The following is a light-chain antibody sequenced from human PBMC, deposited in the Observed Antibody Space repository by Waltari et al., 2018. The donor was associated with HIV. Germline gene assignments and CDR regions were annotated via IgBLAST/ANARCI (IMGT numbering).Light chain of an antibody. CDR3: GTDHGSGSNFLYR. V-gene: IGLV9-49*01. J-gene: IGLJ2*01. Sequence: QPVLTQPPSASASLGASVTLPRTLTSGHSNNKADWQHHRPGQRPRFVRRVGTGGIVGSKGDYIRCRFSVLGSGLNRSLIIKNIQEEDESDYHCGTDHGSGSNFLYRFGGGTKLTVL. CDR2: VGTGGIVG. CDR1: SGHSNNK.